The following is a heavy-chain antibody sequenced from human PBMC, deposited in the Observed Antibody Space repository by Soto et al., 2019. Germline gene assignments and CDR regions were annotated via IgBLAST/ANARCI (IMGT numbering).Heavy chain of an antibody. Sequence: QVQLVQSGAEVKKPGSSVKVSCKASGGTFSSYTISWVRQAPGQGLEWMGRIIPILGIANYAQKFQGRVTITADKSTSTAYMERSSLRSEDTAVYYCAREKGSSGWYYYYGMDVWGKGTTVTVSS. J-gene: IGHJ6*04. CDR1: GGTFSSYT. D-gene: IGHD6-19*01. CDR3: AREKGSSGWYYYYGMDV. V-gene: IGHV1-69*08. CDR2: IIPILGIA.